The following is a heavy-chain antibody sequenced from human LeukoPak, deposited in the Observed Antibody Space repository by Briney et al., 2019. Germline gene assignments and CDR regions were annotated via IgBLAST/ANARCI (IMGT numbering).Heavy chain of an antibody. D-gene: IGHD3-3*01. V-gene: IGHV1-2*02. CDR3: ARVTFDFWSGYSYDYYYYMDV. CDR1: GYTFTGYY. CDR2: INPNSGGT. J-gene: IGHJ6*03. Sequence: ASVKVSCKASGYTFTGYYMHWVRQAPGQGLEWMGWINPNSGGTYYAQKFQGRVTMTRDTSISTAYMELSRLRSDDTAVYYCARVTFDFWSGYSYDYYYYMDVWGKGTTVTVSS.